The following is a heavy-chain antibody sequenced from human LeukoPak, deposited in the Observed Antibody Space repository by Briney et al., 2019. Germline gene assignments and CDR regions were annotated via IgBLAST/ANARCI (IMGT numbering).Heavy chain of an antibody. J-gene: IGHJ6*02. CDR1: GFIFSDHY. V-gene: IGHV3-72*01. CDR3: ARTYYDSWSGYYGLDV. CDR2: IRNKVNSYIT. Sequence: PGGSLRPSCAASGFIFSDHYMDWFRQAPGKGLEWVGRIRNKVNSYITDYAASVKGRFSISRDDSKDSLYLQMSSLTPEDTAVYYCARTYYDSWSGYYGLDVWGQGTTVAVSS. D-gene: IGHD3-3*01.